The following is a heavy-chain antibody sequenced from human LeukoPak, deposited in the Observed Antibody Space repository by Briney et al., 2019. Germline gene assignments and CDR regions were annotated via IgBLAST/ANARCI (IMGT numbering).Heavy chain of an antibody. CDR3: ARDTTSYYYYYYMDV. V-gene: IGHV4-39*07. D-gene: IGHD1-1*01. Sequence: SETLSLTCTVSGGSIYSSSYYWGWIRQPPGKGLEWIGSIYYSGSTYYNPSLKSRVSISVVTSKNQFSLKLSSVTAADTAVYYCARDTTSYYYYYYMDVWGKGTTVTISS. J-gene: IGHJ6*03. CDR2: IYYSGST. CDR1: GGSIYSSSYY.